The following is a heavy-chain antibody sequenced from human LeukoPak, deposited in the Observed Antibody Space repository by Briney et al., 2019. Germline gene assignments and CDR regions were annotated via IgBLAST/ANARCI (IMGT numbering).Heavy chain of an antibody. J-gene: IGHJ4*02. V-gene: IGHV3-30*18. Sequence: GFLRPSCAASGFTFSSYGMDWVRQAPGQGLEWVAVISYDGSNKYYADSVKGRFTISRDNSKNTLYLQMNSLRAEDTAVYYCAKDRVFDYWGQGTLVTVSS. CDR2: ISYDGSNK. D-gene: IGHD3-10*01. CDR1: GFTFSSYG. CDR3: AKDRVFDY.